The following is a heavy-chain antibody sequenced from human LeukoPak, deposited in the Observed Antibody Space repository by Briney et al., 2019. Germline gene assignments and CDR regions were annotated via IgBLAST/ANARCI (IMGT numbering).Heavy chain of an antibody. CDR3: ARVSASGSLFDY. CDR1: GDSVSSYY. Sequence: SETLSLTCTVSGDSVSSYYWSWIRQPPGKGLEWIGYIYYSGSTDYNPSLKSRVTISVDASKNQFSLKLSSVTAADTAVYYCARVSASGSLFDYWGQGTLVTVSS. V-gene: IGHV4-59*02. D-gene: IGHD1-26*01. CDR2: IYYSGST. J-gene: IGHJ4*02.